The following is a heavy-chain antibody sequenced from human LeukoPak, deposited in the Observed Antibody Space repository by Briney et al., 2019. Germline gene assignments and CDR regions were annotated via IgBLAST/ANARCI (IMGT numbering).Heavy chain of an antibody. CDR2: IRYDGSNK. CDR1: GFTFSNYG. J-gene: IGHJ5*02. V-gene: IGHV3-30*02. CDR3: ARARRSGGITMIRGVKDRGWFDP. Sequence: QTGGSLRLSCAASGFTFSNYGMHWVRQAPGKGLEWVTFIRYDGSNKYYADSVKGRFTISRDNSKNTLYLQMNSLRAEDTAVYYCARARRSGGITMIRGVKDRGWFDPWGQGTLVTVSS. D-gene: IGHD3-10*01.